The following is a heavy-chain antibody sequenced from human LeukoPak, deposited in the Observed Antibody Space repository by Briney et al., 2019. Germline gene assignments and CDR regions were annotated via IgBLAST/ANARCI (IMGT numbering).Heavy chain of an antibody. D-gene: IGHD5-12*01. Sequence: GGSLRLSCTASGFALSSYGMHWVRQAPGKGLEWLAFVRFNGGNEYYADSVKGRFTISRDTSKNTLFLQMKSLRVEDTAVYSCAREFNSGYHSGGPRYWGLGTLVTVSS. J-gene: IGHJ4*02. V-gene: IGHV3-30*02. CDR2: VRFNGGNE. CDR3: AREFNSGYHSGGPRY. CDR1: GFALSSYG.